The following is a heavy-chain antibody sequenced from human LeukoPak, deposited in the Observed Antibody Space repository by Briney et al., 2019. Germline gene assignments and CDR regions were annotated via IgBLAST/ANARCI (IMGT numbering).Heavy chain of an antibody. Sequence: ASVKVSCKASGYTFTSYHLHWVRQAPGQGLESMINPSGGSPNYAQKFQGRVTMTRDMSTSTVNMELSSLRSEDTAVYYCARALPDYYDSSDPNWFDPWGQGTLVTVSS. CDR1: GYTFTSYH. V-gene: IGHV1-46*01. J-gene: IGHJ5*02. CDR2: NPSGGSP. D-gene: IGHD3-22*01. CDR3: ARALPDYYDSSDPNWFDP.